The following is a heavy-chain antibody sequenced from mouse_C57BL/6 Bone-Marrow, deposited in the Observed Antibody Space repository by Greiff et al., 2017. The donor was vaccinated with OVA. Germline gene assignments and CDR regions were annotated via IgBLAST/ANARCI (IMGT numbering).Heavy chain of an antibody. CDR3: ARSPRRLDY. CDR2: IYPGDGDT. Sequence: VQLQQSGPELVKPGASVKISCKASGYAFSSSWMNWVKQRPGKGLEWIGRIYPGDGDTNYNGKFKGKATLTADKSSSTAYMQLSSLTSEDSAVYFCARSPRRLDYWGQGTTLTVSS. J-gene: IGHJ2*01. V-gene: IGHV1-82*01. CDR1: GYAFSSSW.